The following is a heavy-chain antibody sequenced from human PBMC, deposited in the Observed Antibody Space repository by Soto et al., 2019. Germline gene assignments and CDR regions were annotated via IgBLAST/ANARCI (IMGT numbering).Heavy chain of an antibody. V-gene: IGHV1-18*01. CDR3: AKEMVGGVGSDQ. CDR1: GYTFTSYG. J-gene: IGHJ4*02. Sequence: ASVKVSCKASGYTFTSYGISWVRQAPGQGLEWMGWISTYNGNTKYAQKLQGRVTMTTDTSTSTAYMELRSLRSDDTAVFYCAKEMVGGVGSDQWGEGTLLTVPS. CDR2: ISTYNGNT. D-gene: IGHD3-10*01.